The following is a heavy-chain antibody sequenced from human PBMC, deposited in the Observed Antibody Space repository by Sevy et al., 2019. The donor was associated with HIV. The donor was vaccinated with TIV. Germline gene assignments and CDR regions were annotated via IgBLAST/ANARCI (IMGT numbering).Heavy chain of an antibody. J-gene: IGHJ6*02. CDR2: IRSKANSYAT. Sequence: GSLRLSCAASGFTFSGSAMHWVRQASGKGLEWVGRIRSKANSYATAYAASVKGRFTISRDDSKNTAYLQMNSLKTEDTAVYYCTSSIVVPAAILYGGMDVWGQGTTVTVSS. D-gene: IGHD2-2*01. CDR1: GFTFSGSA. CDR3: TSSIVVPAAILYGGMDV. V-gene: IGHV3-73*01.